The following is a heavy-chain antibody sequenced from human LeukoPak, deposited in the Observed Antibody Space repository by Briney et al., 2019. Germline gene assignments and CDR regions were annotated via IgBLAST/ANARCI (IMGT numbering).Heavy chain of an antibody. CDR2: INPNSGGT. J-gene: IGHJ4*02. CDR1: GYTFTGYY. V-gene: IGHV1-2*02. CDR3: ARIKGEAY. Sequence: ASVKVSCKASGYTFTGYYIHWMRQAPGQGLEWMGWINPNSGGTNYAQKFQGRVTMTRDTSISTAYMELRRLRSDDTALYYCARIKGEAYWGQGTLVTVSS.